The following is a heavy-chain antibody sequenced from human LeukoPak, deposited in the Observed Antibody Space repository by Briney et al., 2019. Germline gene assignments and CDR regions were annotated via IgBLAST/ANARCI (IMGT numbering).Heavy chain of an antibody. V-gene: IGHV4-4*07. CDR1: GGSISTYY. CDR2: IVPSGHT. CDR3: ATGDYSSDN. Sequence: SETLSLTCTVSGGSISTYYWSWFRQPAGKGLEWIGRIVPSGHTIYNPSLKSRVTMSLDTSKNTFSLNLNSVTAADTAVYYCATGDYSSDNWGQGTLVTVSS. D-gene: IGHD4-17*01. J-gene: IGHJ4*02.